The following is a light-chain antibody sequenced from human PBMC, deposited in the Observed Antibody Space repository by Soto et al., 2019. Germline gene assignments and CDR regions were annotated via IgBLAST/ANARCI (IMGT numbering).Light chain of an antibody. Sequence: QAVVTQPPSASGTPGRRVTISCSGGSSNIGSNTVNWYQHLPGTAPKLLIYSNGQRPSGVPDRFSGSKSDTSASLAISGLQSEDEADYYCASWDDSLHGVVFGGGTKVTVL. CDR1: SSNIGSNT. V-gene: IGLV1-44*01. CDR3: ASWDDSLHGVV. CDR2: SNG. J-gene: IGLJ2*01.